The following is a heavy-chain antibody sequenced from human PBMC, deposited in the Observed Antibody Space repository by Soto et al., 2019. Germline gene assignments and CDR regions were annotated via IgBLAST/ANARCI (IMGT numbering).Heavy chain of an antibody. CDR3: ARVPLGYCTNGVCFYMDV. D-gene: IGHD2-8*01. CDR1: GFTVSSNY. J-gene: IGHJ6*03. Sequence: GGSLRLSCAASGFTVSSNYMSWVRQAPGKGLEWVSVIYSGGSTYYADSVKGRFTISRDNSKNTLYLQMNSLRADDTAVYYCARVPLGYCTNGVCFYMDVWGKGTTVTVSS. V-gene: IGHV3-66*01. CDR2: IYSGGST.